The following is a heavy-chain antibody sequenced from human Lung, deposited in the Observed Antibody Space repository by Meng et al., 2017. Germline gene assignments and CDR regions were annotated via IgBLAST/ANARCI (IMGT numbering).Heavy chain of an antibody. CDR1: GGSISSSNW. CDR3: ARYLAGGYGDYFDY. J-gene: IGHJ4*02. Sequence: QVELQESGPGLVKPSGTLSCTCAVSGGSISSSNWWSWARQPPGKGLELIGEIYHSGSTNYNPSLKSRVTISVDKSKNQFSLKLSSVTAADTAVYYCARYLAGGYGDYFDYWGQGTLVTVSS. V-gene: IGHV4-4*02. D-gene: IGHD4-17*01. CDR2: IYHSGST.